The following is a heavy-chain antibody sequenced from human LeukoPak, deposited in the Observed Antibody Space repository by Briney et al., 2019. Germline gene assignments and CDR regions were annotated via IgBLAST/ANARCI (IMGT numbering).Heavy chain of an antibody. CDR1: GYSFTSYD. V-gene: IGHV1-8*01. CDR3: ARCSVGGRKRNDF. D-gene: IGHD2-15*01. J-gene: IGHJ4*02. CDR2: MNPNSGNR. Sequence: GASVTVSCKASGYSFTSYDIYWVRQAPGQGLGWMGWMNPNSGNRGYALMFQGRVTMTMNTSITTAYMELSGLRSDDTAVYYCARCSVGGRKRNDFWGQGTLVTVSS.